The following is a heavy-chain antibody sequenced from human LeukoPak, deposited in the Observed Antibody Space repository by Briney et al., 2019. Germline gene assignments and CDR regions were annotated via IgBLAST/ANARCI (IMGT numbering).Heavy chain of an antibody. D-gene: IGHD3-10*01. Sequence: GGSPRLSCAASGFTISTYGMSWVRQAPGKGLEWVSSISGGTTYYADSVKGRFTISRDNSKNTVSLQMNSLRAEDMAVYYCAKSVYHSGNYWGQGTLVTVSS. J-gene: IGHJ4*02. V-gene: IGHV3-23*01. CDR1: GFTISTYG. CDR2: ISGGTT. CDR3: AKSVYHSGNY.